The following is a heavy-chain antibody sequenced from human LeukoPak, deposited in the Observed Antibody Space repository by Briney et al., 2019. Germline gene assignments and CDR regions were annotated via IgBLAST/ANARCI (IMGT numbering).Heavy chain of an antibody. CDR1: GYSIRSGYN. Sequence: SETLSLTCTVSGYSIRSGYNWGWIRQPPGKGLEWIGSISHSGSTYYNPSLKSRVTISVDTSKNQFSLKLSSVTAADTAVYYCARDYYDSSGLDYWGQGALVTVSS. CDR3: ARDYYDSSGLDY. D-gene: IGHD3-22*01. V-gene: IGHV4-38-2*02. CDR2: ISHSGST. J-gene: IGHJ4*02.